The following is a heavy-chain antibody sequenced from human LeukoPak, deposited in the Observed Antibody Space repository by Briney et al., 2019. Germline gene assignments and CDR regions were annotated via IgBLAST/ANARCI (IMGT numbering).Heavy chain of an antibody. V-gene: IGHV3-48*03. CDR1: GFTFSSYA. D-gene: IGHD6-13*01. CDR2: ISSSGSTI. Sequence: QPGGSLRLSCAASGFTFSSYAMNWVRQAPGKGLEWVSYISSSGSTIYYADSVKGRFTISRDNAKNSLYLQMNSLRAEDTAVYYCARDAAFIAAAGTFDYWGQGTLVTVSS. CDR3: ARDAAFIAAAGTFDY. J-gene: IGHJ4*02.